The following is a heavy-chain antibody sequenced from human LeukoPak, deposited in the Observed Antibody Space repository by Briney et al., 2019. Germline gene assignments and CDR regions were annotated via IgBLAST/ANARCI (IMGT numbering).Heavy chain of an antibody. CDR3: ARLLGWSGPINWFDP. CDR1: GGSISSDY. V-gene: IGHV4-59*08. D-gene: IGHD3-3*01. CDR2: VYYSGIT. Sequence: SETLSLTCTVSGGSISSDYWSWIRQPPGKGLEWIGYVYYSGITNYNPSLKSRVNISVGTSKNHFSLKLTSVTAADTAVYYCARLLGWSGPINWFDPWGRGTLVTVSS. J-gene: IGHJ5*02.